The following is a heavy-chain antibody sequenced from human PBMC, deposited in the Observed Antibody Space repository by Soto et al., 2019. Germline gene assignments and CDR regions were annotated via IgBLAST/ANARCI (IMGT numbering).Heavy chain of an antibody. V-gene: IGHV3-15*01. CDR3: TTDPGDYEDF. J-gene: IGHJ4*02. CDR2: IKNRADGGTT. Sequence: EVQLVESGGDLVKPGGCLRLSCAASGITFTNAWMSWVRQAPGKGLEWVGRIKNRADGGTTDYAAPVIGRFTISRDDSKNTLFLQMNSLEAEDTAVYYCTTDPGDYEDFWGQGTLVTVSS. CDR1: GITFTNAW. D-gene: IGHD4-17*01.